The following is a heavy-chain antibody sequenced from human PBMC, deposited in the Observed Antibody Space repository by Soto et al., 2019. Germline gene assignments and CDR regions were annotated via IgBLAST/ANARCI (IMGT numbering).Heavy chain of an antibody. D-gene: IGHD6-13*01. V-gene: IGHV3-15*01. CDR2: IKSKTDGGTT. Sequence: GGTLRLSCAASGFTFSNTWMSWVRQAPGKGLESVARIKSKTDGGTTDYAAPVKGSFTISRDDSKNTLYLQMNSLKTEDTAVYYCTSFGYSRTFYCYYGMGVWGQGTTVTVSS. J-gene: IGHJ6*02. CDR3: TSFGYSRTFYCYYGMGV. CDR1: GFTFSNTW.